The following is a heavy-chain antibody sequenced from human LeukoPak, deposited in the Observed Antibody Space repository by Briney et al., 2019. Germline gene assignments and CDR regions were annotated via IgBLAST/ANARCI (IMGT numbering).Heavy chain of an antibody. D-gene: IGHD3-10*01. CDR3: AKDVRVGEYYGSGSYFDY. V-gene: IGHV3-23*01. CDR2: ISASGGST. CDR1: GFTFSSYA. J-gene: IGHJ4*02. Sequence: GGSLRLSCAASGFTFSSYAMSWVRQAPGKGLEWVSVISASGGSTYYADSVKGRFTISRDKSRNYLQMNSLRGDDTAIYYCAKDVRVGEYYGSGSYFDYWGQGTLVTVSS.